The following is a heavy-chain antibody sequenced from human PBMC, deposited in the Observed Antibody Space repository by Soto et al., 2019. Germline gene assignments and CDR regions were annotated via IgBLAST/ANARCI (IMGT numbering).Heavy chain of an antibody. CDR2: INPSGGST. J-gene: IGHJ5*01. CDR1: GYTFTSYY. Sequence: ASVKGSCKASGYTFTSYYMHWVRQAPGQGLEWMGIINPSGGSTSYAQKFQGRVTMTRDTSTSTVYMELSSLRSEDTAVYYGARAREVDTAMGFPVKPEYNWFDTWG. V-gene: IGHV1-46*01. CDR3: ARAREVDTAMGFPVKPEYNWFDT. D-gene: IGHD5-18*01.